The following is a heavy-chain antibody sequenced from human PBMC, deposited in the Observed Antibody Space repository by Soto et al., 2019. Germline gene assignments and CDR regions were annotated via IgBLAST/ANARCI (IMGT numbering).Heavy chain of an antibody. CDR2: ISSSGGST. Sequence: VGSLRLSCAASGFTFSSYAMSWVRQAPGKGLEWVSAISSSGGSTYCADSVKGRFTISRDNSKNTLYLQMNSLRAEDTAVYYCAKEGVYCSSTSCYNWFDPWGQGTLVTVSS. J-gene: IGHJ5*02. CDR3: AKEGVYCSSTSCYNWFDP. V-gene: IGHV3-23*01. CDR1: GFTFSSYA. D-gene: IGHD2-2*01.